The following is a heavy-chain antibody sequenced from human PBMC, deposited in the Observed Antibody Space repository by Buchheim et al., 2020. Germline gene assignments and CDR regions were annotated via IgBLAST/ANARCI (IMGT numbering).Heavy chain of an antibody. CDR2: INPSGGST. D-gene: IGHD3-22*01. CDR1: GYTFTSYY. V-gene: IGHV1-46*01. CDR3: ARDPGSYDDSGYNNDYYYYYMDV. J-gene: IGHJ6*03. Sequence: QVQLVQSGAEVKKPGASVKVSCKASGYTFTSYYMHWVRQAPGQGLEWMGIINPSGGSTNYAQKFQGRVTMTRDTSTSTVSMELSSLRSEDTAVYYCARDPGSYDDSGYNNDYYYYYMDVWGKGTT.